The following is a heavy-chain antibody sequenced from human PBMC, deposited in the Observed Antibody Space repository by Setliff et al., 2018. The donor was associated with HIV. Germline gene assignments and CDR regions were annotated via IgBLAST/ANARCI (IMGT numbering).Heavy chain of an antibody. Sequence: PSETLSLTCAVYGGSSNDYYWNWIRQPPGKGLEWIGEIHHTGYINYHPSFKSRVTISVDTSKDQFSLRLSSVTAGDTAVYYCVTSSSWSSRLNFWGPGMLVTVSS. D-gene: IGHD2-2*01. J-gene: IGHJ4*02. CDR1: GGSSNDYY. V-gene: IGHV4-34*01. CDR2: IHHTGYI. CDR3: VTSSSWSSRLNF.